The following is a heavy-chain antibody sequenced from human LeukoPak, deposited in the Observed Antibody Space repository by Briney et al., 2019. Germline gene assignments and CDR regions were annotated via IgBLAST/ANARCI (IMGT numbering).Heavy chain of an antibody. V-gene: IGHV4-34*12. CDR3: TGSSRSTRYYFDY. CDR1: GGSFTDYY. CDR2: IFHRGNP. D-gene: IGHD6-6*01. J-gene: IGHJ4*02. Sequence: PSETLSLTCAVHGGSFTDYYWSWIRQPPGKGLEWIGEIFHRGNPNYNPSLKSRVAISVDTSENQFSLNLSSVAATDSAVYFCTGSSRSTRYYFDYWGQGILVTASS.